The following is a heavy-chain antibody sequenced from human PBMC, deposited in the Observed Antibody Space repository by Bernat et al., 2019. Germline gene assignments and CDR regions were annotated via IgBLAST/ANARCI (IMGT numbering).Heavy chain of an antibody. D-gene: IGHD2-15*01. CDR3: AMTLVVVVAATPGGAFDI. CDR2: IIPIFGTA. CDR1: VGTFSSYA. Sequence: QVQLVQSGAEVKKPGSSLKVSCKASVGTFSSYAISWVRQAPGQGLEWMGGIIPIFGTANYAQKFQGRVTITADESTSTAYMELSSLRSEDTAVYYCAMTLVVVVAATPGGAFDIGGQGTMVTVSS. V-gene: IGHV1-69*01. J-gene: IGHJ3*02.